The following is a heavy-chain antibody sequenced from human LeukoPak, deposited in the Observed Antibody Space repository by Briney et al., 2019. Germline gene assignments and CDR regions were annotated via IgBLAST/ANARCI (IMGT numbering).Heavy chain of an antibody. V-gene: IGHV4-30-4*01. CDR2: IYYSGST. D-gene: IGHD5-18*01. CDR3: ARVISYGYLFDY. J-gene: IGHJ4*02. Sequence: SETLSLTCTVSGGSISSGDYYWGWIRQPPGKGLEWIGYIYYSGSTYYNPSLKSRVTISVDTSKNQFSLKLSSVTAADTAVYYCARVISYGYLFDYWGQGTLVTVSS. CDR1: GGSISSGDYY.